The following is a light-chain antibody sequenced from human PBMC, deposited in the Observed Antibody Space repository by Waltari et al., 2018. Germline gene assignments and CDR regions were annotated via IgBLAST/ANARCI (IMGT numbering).Light chain of an antibody. CDR2: DVS. CDR3: SSYTSSSTPS. J-gene: IGLJ1*01. Sequence: QSALTQPASVSGSPGQSITISCTGTSSDVGGYNYVSWYQQHPGKAPKLMIYDVSKPPSGVSNRFSGSKSGNTASLTISGLQAEDEADYYCSSYTSSSTPSFGTGTKVTVL. CDR1: SSDVGGYNY. V-gene: IGLV2-14*01.